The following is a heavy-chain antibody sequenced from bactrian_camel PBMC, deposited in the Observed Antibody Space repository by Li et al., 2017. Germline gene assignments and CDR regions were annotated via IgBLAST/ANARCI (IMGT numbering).Heavy chain of an antibody. J-gene: IGHJ4*01. CDR1: GFTFSTYS. CDR2: ISSDGTVT. D-gene: IGHD2*01. V-gene: IGHV3S6*01. Sequence: HVQLVESGGGLVQPGGSLRLSCAASGFTFSTYSMTWVRQAPGKGFEWVSTISSDGTVTYYVDSVKGRFTISRDNAENTVSLSLSSLKSEDTAVYFCAAGRACAYISDGYLAGLNYWGQGTQVTVS. CDR3: AAGRACAYISDGYLAGLNY.